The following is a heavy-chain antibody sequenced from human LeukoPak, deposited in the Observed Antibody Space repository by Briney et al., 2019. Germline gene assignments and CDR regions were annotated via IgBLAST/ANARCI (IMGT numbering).Heavy chain of an antibody. D-gene: IGHD3-22*01. CDR3: ARESVITALYYFDY. CDR2: IYYSGST. V-gene: IGHV4-59*01. Sequence: SETLALTCTVPGGSISSYYGSWIRQPPGKGLEWIGYIYYSGSTNYNPSLKSRVPISVDTSKNQFSLKLSSVTAADTAVYYCARESVITALYYFDYWGQGTLVTVSS. J-gene: IGHJ4*02. CDR1: GGSISSYY.